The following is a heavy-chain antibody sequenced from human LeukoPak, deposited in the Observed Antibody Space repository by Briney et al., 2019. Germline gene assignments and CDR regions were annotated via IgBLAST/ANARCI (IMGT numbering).Heavy chain of an antibody. J-gene: IGHJ4*02. CDR2: IKQDGSAK. D-gene: IGHD6-13*01. Sequence: PGGSLRLSCAASGFTFSTYWMTWVRQAAGKGLEWVANIKQDGSAKYYLDSVQGRFTISRDNAKNSLYLQMNSLRAEDTALYYCVRQYNSSWLQFFDFWGQGTLVTVSS. V-gene: IGHV3-7*04. CDR1: GFTFSTYW. CDR3: VRQYNSSWLQFFDF.